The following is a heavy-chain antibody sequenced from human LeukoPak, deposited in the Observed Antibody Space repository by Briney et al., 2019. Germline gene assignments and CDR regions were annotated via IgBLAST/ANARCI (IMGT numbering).Heavy chain of an antibody. CDR3: ARERRRGQIMVPTDYYFDY. V-gene: IGHV4-4*07. CDR2: IYTSGST. Sequence: PSETLSLTCTVSGGSISSYYWSWIRQPAGKGLEWIGRIYTSGSTNYNPSLKSRVTMSVDTSKNQFSLKLSSVTAADTAVYYCARERRRGQIMVPTDYYFDYWGQGTLVTVSS. J-gene: IGHJ4*02. CDR1: GGSISSYY. D-gene: IGHD3-10*01.